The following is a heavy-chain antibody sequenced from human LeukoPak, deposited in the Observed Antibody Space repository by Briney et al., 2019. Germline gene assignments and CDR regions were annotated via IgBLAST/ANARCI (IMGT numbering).Heavy chain of an antibody. D-gene: IGHD4-23*01. CDR1: GGSISSGDYY. CDR3: ARGDYGGSDYAFDI. J-gene: IGHJ3*02. V-gene: IGHV4-30-4*08. Sequence: SETLSLTCTISGGSISSGDYYWSWIRQPPGKGLEWIGYIYYSGSTYYNPSLKSRVTISVDTSKNQFSLKLSSVTAADTAVYYCARGDYGGSDYAFDIWGQGTMVTVSS. CDR2: IYYSGST.